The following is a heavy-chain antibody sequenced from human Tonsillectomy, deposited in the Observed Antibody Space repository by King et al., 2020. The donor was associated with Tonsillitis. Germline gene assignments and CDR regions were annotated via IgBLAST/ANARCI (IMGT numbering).Heavy chain of an antibody. D-gene: IGHD3-22*01. CDR1: GFTFSSYS. J-gene: IGHJ3*02. V-gene: IGHV3-21*01. CDR2: ISSSSSYI. Sequence: QLVQSGGGLVKPGGSLRLSCAASGFTFSSYSMNWVRQAPGKGLEWVSSISSSSSYIYYADSVKGRFTISRDNAKNSLYLQMNSLRAEDTAVYYCARDDLYYYDSSGYYSLDAFDTWGQGTMVTVSS. CDR3: ARDDLYYYDSSGYYSLDAFDT.